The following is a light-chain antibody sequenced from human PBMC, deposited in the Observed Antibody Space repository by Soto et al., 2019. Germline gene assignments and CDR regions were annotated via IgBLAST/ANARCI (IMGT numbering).Light chain of an antibody. Sequence: QSVLTQPPSVSGAPGQRVTISCTESSSNIGAGYDVHWYQQLPGTAPKLLIYGNSNRPSGVPDRFSGSKSGTSASLAITGLQAEDEVDYYCQSYDSSLSGWVFGGGTKVTVL. J-gene: IGLJ3*02. CDR2: GNS. V-gene: IGLV1-40*01. CDR1: SSNIGAGYD. CDR3: QSYDSSLSGWV.